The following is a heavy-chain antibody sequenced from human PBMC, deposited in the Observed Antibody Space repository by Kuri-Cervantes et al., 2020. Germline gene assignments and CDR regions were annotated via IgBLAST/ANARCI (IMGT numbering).Heavy chain of an antibody. CDR1: GYTFTYRY. J-gene: IGHJ4*02. V-gene: IGHV1-45*02. CDR2: ITPFNGNT. D-gene: IGHD6-19*01. Sequence: SVKVSCKASGYTFTYRYLHWVRQAPGQALEWMGWITPFNGNTNYAQKFQGRVTFTTDESTSTAYMELSSLRSEDTAVYYCARDAQNSDWPYYFDYWGQGTLVTVSS. CDR3: ARDAQNSDWPYYFDY.